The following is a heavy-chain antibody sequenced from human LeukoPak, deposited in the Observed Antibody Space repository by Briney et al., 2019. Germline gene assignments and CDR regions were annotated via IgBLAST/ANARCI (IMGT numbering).Heavy chain of an antibody. V-gene: IGHV3-7*01. D-gene: IGHD6-13*01. CDR1: GFTFSSYW. J-gene: IGHJ4*02. CDR2: IKQDGSEK. Sequence: GGSLRLSCAASGFTFSSYWMSWVRQAPGKGLEWVANIKQDGSEKYYVDSVKGRFTISRDNAKNSLYLQMNSLRAEDTVVYYCARAYSSSWYWFDYWGQGTLVTVSS. CDR3: ARAYSSSWYWFDY.